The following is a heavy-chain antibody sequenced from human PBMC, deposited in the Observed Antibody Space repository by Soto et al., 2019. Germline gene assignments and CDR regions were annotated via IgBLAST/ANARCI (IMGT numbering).Heavy chain of an antibody. Sequence: EVQVVESGGGLVQPGGSLRLSCAASGFTFTSYWMTWVRQAPGRGLEWVANINKDGSEKSYVDSVKGRFTISRDNAKSSLYLQMNSLRADDVAVYYFVREIASRLWGKGTTVIVSS. CDR3: VREIASRL. D-gene: IGHD2-21*01. J-gene: IGHJ6*04. CDR2: INKDGSEK. CDR1: GFTFTSYW. V-gene: IGHV3-7*01.